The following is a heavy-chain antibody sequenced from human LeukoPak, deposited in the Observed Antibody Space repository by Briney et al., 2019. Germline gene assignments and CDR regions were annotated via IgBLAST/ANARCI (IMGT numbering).Heavy chain of an antibody. D-gene: IGHD5-24*01. V-gene: IGHV3-30-3*01. Sequence: GGSLRLSCAASGFTFSNYAMHWVRQAPGKGLEWVAVISYDGGNKYYADSVKGRFTISRDNSKNTLYLQMNSLRAEDTAVYYCASGRRWLQFFDYWGQGTLVTVSS. CDR2: ISYDGGNK. CDR1: GFTFSNYA. CDR3: ASGRRWLQFFDY. J-gene: IGHJ4*02.